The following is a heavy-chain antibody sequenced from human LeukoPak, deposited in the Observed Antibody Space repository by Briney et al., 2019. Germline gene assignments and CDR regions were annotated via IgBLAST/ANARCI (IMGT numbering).Heavy chain of an antibody. D-gene: IGHD5-18*01. V-gene: IGHV4-59*11. J-gene: IGHJ4*02. CDR2: MLDTVTT. Sequence: SETLSLTCAVSGASMNTHYWSWIRQPPGKGLEWIGYMLDTVTTKDNPSRKSRFTLSADTSKNQFSLRLTSVTAADTAVYYCATIKRGNIFGYFDFWGQGIPATVSS. CDR1: GASMNTHY. CDR3: ATIKRGNIFGYFDF.